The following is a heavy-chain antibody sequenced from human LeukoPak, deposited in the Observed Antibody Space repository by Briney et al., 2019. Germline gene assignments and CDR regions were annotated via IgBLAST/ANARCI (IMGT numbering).Heavy chain of an antibody. CDR2: ISSGTSYI. CDR3: ARDPTSSWETAFDI. J-gene: IGHJ3*02. Sequence: GGSLRLSCAASGFTFNTFTMNWVRQAPGKGLEWVSSISSGTSYIYYADSVKGRFTISRDNAKNSLYLQMNSLRAEDTAVYYCARDPTSSWETAFDIWGQGTMVTVSS. V-gene: IGHV3-21*01. CDR1: GFTFNTFT. D-gene: IGHD1-26*01.